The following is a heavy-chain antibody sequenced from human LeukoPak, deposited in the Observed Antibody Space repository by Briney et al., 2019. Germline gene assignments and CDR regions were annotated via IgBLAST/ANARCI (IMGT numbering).Heavy chain of an antibody. D-gene: IGHD3-22*01. V-gene: IGHV4-34*01. CDR1: GGSFSGYY. CDR3: ARARYYYDSSGYYSQGYYFDY. Sequence: SETLSLTCAVYGGSFSGYYWSWIRQPPGKGLEWIGEINHSGSTNYNPSLKSRVTISVDTSKSQFSLKLSSVTAADTAVYYCARARYYYDSSGYYSQGYYFDYWGQGTLVTVSS. CDR2: INHSGST. J-gene: IGHJ4*02.